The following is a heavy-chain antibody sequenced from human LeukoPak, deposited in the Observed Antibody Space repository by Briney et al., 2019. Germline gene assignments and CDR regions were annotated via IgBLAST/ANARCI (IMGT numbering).Heavy chain of an antibody. CDR1: GGTFSSYA. D-gene: IGHD3-9*01. Sequence: SVKVSFKASGGTFSSYAISWVRQAPGQGLEWMGGIIPIFGTANYAQKFQGRVTITADESTSTAYMELSSLRSEDTAVYYCARDPPYYDILTGYYNDDWFDPWGQGTLVTVSS. CDR3: ARDPPYYDILTGYYNDDWFDP. J-gene: IGHJ5*02. CDR2: IIPIFGTA. V-gene: IGHV1-69*01.